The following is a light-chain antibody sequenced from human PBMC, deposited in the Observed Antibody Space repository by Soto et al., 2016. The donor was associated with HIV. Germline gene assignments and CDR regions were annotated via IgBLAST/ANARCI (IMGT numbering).Light chain of an antibody. V-gene: IGLV3-1*01. J-gene: IGLJ1*01. CDR2: QDT. CDR1: KLGDKY. CDR3: QAWDSSTGV. Sequence: SYEPTQPPSVSVSPGQIANITCSGDKLGDKYACWYQQKPGQSPVLVIYQDTKRPSRIPERFSGSNSGNTATLTISGTQAMDEADYYCQAWDSSTGVFGTGTKVTVL.